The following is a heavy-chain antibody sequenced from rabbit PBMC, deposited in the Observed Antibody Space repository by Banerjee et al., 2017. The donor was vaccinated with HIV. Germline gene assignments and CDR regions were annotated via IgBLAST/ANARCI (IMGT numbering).Heavy chain of an antibody. D-gene: IGHD4-1*01. V-gene: IGHV1S45*01. Sequence: QEQLVESGGGLVQPEGSLTLTCKASGFSFSSGYDMCWVRQAPGKGLEWIGCIYTGSGVTYYASWAKGRFTISSDNAQNTVDLQMTSLTAADTATYFCARDLAGVIGWNFGLWGPGTLVTVS. CDR1: GFSFSSGYD. J-gene: IGHJ4*01. CDR2: IYTGSGVT. CDR3: ARDLAGVIGWNFGL.